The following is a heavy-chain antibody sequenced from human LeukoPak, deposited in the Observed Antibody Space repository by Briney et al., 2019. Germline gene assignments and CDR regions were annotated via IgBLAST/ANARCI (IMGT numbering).Heavy chain of an antibody. CDR3: ARDHYYYGSGTTGYGMDV. J-gene: IGHJ6*04. CDR2: ISADNGNT. CDR1: GDTFISYG. Sequence: ASVKVSCKASGDTFISYGISWVRQAPGQGLEWMGWISADNGNTNFARNLQGRVTMTTDTSTSTAYMELRSLKSDDTAVYYCARDHYYYGSGTTGYGMDVWGKGTTVTVSS. D-gene: IGHD3-10*01. V-gene: IGHV1-18*04.